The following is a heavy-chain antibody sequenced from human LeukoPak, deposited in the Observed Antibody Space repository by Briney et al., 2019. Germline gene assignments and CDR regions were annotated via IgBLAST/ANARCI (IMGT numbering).Heavy chain of an antibody. D-gene: IGHD3-16*01. CDR3: ARDGRLWDFDY. J-gene: IGHJ4*02. CDR2: IYTSGST. V-gene: IGHV4-4*07. CDR1: SGSISSYY. Sequence: SSETLSLTCTVSSGSISSYYWSWIRQPAGKGLEWIGRIYTSGSTNYNPSLKSRVTMSVDTSKNQFSLKLSSVTAADTAVYYCARDGRLWDFDYWGQGTLVTVSS.